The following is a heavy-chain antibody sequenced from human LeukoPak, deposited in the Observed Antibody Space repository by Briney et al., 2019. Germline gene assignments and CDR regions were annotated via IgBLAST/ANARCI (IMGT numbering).Heavy chain of an antibody. V-gene: IGHV3-33*01. CDR1: GFTFSSYG. Sequence: GGSLRLSCAASGFTFSSYGMHWVRQAPGEGLEWVAVIWYDGSNKYYADSVKGRFTISRDNSKNTLYLQMNSLRAEDTAVYYCARELGYYYYYGMDVWGQGTTVTVSS. CDR3: ARELGYYYYYGMDV. CDR2: IWYDGSNK. J-gene: IGHJ6*02.